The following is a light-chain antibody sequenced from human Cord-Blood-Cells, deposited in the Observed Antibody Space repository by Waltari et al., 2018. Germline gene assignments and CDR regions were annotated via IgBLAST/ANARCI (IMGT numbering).Light chain of an antibody. J-gene: IGKJ2*01. V-gene: IGKV1-5*03. CDR2: KAS. CDR3: QQDNSYSHT. Sequence: DIQMTQSPSTLSASVGDRVTITCRASQSISSWLAWYQQKPGKAPKLLIYKASSLESGVPSRFSCSGSGTGFTLTISSLQPDDFATYYCQQDNSYSHTFGQGTKLEIK. CDR1: QSISSW.